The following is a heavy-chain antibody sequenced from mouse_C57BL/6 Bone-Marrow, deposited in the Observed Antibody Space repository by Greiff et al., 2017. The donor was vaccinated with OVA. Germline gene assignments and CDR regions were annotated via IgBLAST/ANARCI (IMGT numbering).Heavy chain of an antibody. D-gene: IGHD1-1*01. CDR1: GYTFTSYW. Sequence: QVHVKQSGAELAKPGASVKLSCKASGYTFTSYWMHWVKQRPGQGLEWIGYINPSSGYTKYNQKFKDKATLTADKSSSTAYMQLSSLTYEDSAVYYCARRATVVATDFDYWGQGTTLTVSS. J-gene: IGHJ2*01. CDR3: ARRATVVATDFDY. CDR2: INPSSGYT. V-gene: IGHV1-7*01.